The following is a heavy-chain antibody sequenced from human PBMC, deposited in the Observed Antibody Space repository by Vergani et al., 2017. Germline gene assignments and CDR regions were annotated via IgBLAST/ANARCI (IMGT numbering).Heavy chain of an antibody. V-gene: IGHV1-18*01. Sequence: QVQLVQSGAEVKKPGASVKVSCKASGYTFTSYGISWVRQAPGQGLEWMGWISAYNGNTNYAQKLQGRVTMTTDTSTSTAYMELRSLRSDDTAVYYCARGVRRYXYDSSGYYSAHYYYYYYMDVWGKGTTVTVSS. CDR1: GYTFTSYG. D-gene: IGHD3-22*01. CDR3: ARGVRRYXYDSSGYYSAHYYYYYYMDV. CDR2: ISAYNGNT. J-gene: IGHJ6*03.